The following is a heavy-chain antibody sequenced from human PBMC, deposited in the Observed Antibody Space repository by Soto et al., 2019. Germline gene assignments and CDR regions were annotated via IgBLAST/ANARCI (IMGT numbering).Heavy chain of an antibody. CDR3: ARDCRYCSGGSLKDAFDI. Sequence: EVQLVESGGGLVKPGGSLRLSCAASGFTFSSYSMNWVRQAPGKGLEWVSSISSSSSYIYYADSVKGRFTISRDNAKNSLYLQMNSLRAEDTAVYYCARDCRYCSGGSLKDAFDIWGQGTMVTVSS. J-gene: IGHJ3*02. V-gene: IGHV3-21*01. CDR2: ISSSSSYI. D-gene: IGHD2-15*01. CDR1: GFTFSSYS.